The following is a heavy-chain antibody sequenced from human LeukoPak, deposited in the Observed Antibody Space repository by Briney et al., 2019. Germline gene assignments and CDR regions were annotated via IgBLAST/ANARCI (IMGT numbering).Heavy chain of an antibody. D-gene: IGHD3-22*01. Sequence: PGGSLRLSCAASGFTFSSYWMHWGRQAPGKGLVWVSRINSDGSSTSYADSVKGRFTISRDNAKNTLYLQMNSLRAEDTAVYYCARAKYYYDSSGYYKLDYWGQGTLVTVSS. V-gene: IGHV3-74*01. J-gene: IGHJ4*02. CDR1: GFTFSSYW. CDR3: ARAKYYYDSSGYYKLDY. CDR2: INSDGSST.